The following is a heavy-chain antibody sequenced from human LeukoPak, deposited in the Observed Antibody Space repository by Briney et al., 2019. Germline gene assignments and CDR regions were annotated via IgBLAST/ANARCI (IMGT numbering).Heavy chain of an antibody. CDR2: IKSKTDGGTT. CDR1: GFTFGNAW. D-gene: IGHD2-2*01. CDR3: TTDLFRGIVVVPAAIPDYDLPGY. J-gene: IGHJ4*02. Sequence: AGGSLRLSCAASGFTFGNAWMSWVRQAPGKGLEWVGRIKSKTDGGTTDYAAPVKGRFTISRDDSKNTLYLQMNSLKTEDTAVYYCTTDLFRGIVVVPAAIPDYDLPGYWGQGTLVTVSS. V-gene: IGHV3-15*01.